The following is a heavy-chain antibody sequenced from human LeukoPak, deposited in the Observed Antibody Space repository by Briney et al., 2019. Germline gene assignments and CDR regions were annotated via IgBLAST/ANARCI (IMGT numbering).Heavy chain of an antibody. V-gene: IGHV4-30-2*01. CDR1: GGSISSGGYY. Sequence: SQTLSLTCTVSGGSISSGGYYWSWIRQPPGKGLEWIGYIYHSGSTYYNPSLKSRVTISVDTSKNQFSLKLSSVTAADTAVYYCARGRGPVGEAGPYGMDVWGQGTTVTVSS. CDR3: ARGRGPVGEAGPYGMDV. CDR2: IYHSGST. D-gene: IGHD1-26*01. J-gene: IGHJ6*02.